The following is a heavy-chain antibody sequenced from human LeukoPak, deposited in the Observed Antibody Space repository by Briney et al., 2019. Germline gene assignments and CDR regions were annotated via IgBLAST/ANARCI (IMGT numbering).Heavy chain of an antibody. Sequence: GGSLRLSCAASGFAFSSYAMSWVRQAPGKGLEWVSVISGSGSSTYYADSVKGRFTISRDNSKNTLYLQMNNLRVDDTAVYYCAKKGQADDGGKPDWGQGTLVTVSS. J-gene: IGHJ4*02. CDR2: ISGSGSST. V-gene: IGHV3-23*01. CDR3: AKKGQADDGGKPD. CDR1: GFAFSSYA.